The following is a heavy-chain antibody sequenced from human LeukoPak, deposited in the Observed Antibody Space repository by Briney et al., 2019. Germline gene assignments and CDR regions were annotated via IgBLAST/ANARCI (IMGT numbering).Heavy chain of an antibody. J-gene: IGHJ6*02. CDR1: GGSISSYY. CDR3: ARDQGTMVRGVIYYYGMDV. D-gene: IGHD3-10*01. Sequence: SETLSLTCTVSGGSISSYYWSWIRQPPGKGLEWIGYIYYSGSTNYNPSLKSRVTISVDTSKNQFSLKLSSVTAADTAVYYCARDQGTMVRGVIYYYGMDVWGQGTTVTGSS. CDR2: IYYSGST. V-gene: IGHV4-59*01.